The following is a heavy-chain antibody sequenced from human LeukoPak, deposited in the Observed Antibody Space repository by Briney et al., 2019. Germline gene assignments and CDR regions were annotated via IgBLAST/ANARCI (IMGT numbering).Heavy chain of an antibody. V-gene: IGHV5-51*01. CDR2: IYTGDSDT. D-gene: IGHD1-14*01. Sequence: GESLKISCRGSGYSFTSYWIGWVCQMPGKGLEWMGLIYTGDSDTRYHPSFQGQVTISADNSISTAYPQWSLRTACAAAIDYFARRRSGLIDYWGQGTLVTVSS. CDR1: GYSFTSYW. J-gene: IGHJ4*02. CDR3: ARRRSGLIDY.